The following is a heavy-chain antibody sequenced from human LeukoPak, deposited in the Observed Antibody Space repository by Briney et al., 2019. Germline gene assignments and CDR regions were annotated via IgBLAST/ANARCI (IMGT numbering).Heavy chain of an antibody. D-gene: IGHD6-13*01. J-gene: IGHJ5*02. CDR2: IFGTS. V-gene: IGHV1-69*01. Sequence: IFGTSNYAQKFQGRVTITADESTSTAYMELSSLGSEDTAVYYCARDRRQQLENWFDPWGQGTLVTVSS. CDR3: ARDRRQQLENWFDP.